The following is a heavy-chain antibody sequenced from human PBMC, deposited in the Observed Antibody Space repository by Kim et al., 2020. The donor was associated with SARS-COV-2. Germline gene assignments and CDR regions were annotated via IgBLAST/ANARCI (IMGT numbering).Heavy chain of an antibody. V-gene: IGHV3-7*01. J-gene: IGHJ4*02. CDR2: IKQDGTEK. CDR3: ARDGGFLIDY. Sequence: GGSLRLSCAASGFTFSNSWMNWVRQAPGKGLEWVAIIKQDGTEKYYVDSVKGRFTVSRDNAKDSLYLQMNSLRVEDTAVYYCARDGGFLIDYWGQGTLVTVSS. CDR1: GFTFSNSW. D-gene: IGHD3-10*01.